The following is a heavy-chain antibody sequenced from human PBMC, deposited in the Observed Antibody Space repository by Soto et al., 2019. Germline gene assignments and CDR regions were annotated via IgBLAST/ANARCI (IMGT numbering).Heavy chain of an antibody. J-gene: IGHJ4*02. CDR3: ARARGNSGRGFDY. CDR1: GYTFTSYV. Sequence: QVQLVQSGAEVKKPGASVKVSCKASGYTFTSYVVHWVRQAPGQRLEWMGWINVGNGNTKYSQNSQDRVTITRDTSANTAYMELSSLRSEDTAVYYCARARGNSGRGFDYWGQGTLVTVSS. D-gene: IGHD4-4*01. CDR2: INVGNGNT. V-gene: IGHV1-3*01.